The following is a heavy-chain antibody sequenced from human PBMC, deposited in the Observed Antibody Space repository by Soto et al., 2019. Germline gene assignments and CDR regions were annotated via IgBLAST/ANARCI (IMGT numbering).Heavy chain of an antibody. CDR3: ARFAKEENPKLESWYAFDF. CDR2: IYYGGRT. D-gene: IGHD6-13*01. Sequence: VQLQESGPGLVKPSQTLSLTCTVSNGSIRSGGYFWSWVRQHPGKGLEWIGHIYYGGRTSYNPSLESRVAMSVDMSKNEFTLKVNSVTAADTAIYYCARFAKEENPKLESWYAFDFWGRGTLVTVSS. CDR1: NGSIRSGGYF. J-gene: IGHJ4*02. V-gene: IGHV4-31*03.